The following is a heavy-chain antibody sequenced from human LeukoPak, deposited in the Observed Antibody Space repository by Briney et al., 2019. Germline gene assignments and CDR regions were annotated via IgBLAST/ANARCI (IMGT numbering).Heavy chain of an antibody. CDR1: GFTFSSYG. CDR2: ISSGGNT. CDR3: AKERGGEFDY. J-gene: IGHJ4*02. V-gene: IGHV3-23*01. Sequence: GGSLRHPCAPSGFTFSSYGMSGVPQPPGKGREWVSAISSGGNTYYADSVKGRFTISRDNSKNSLYLQMNSLRAEDTAVYYCAKERGGEFDYWGQGTLVTVSS. D-gene: IGHD2-21*01.